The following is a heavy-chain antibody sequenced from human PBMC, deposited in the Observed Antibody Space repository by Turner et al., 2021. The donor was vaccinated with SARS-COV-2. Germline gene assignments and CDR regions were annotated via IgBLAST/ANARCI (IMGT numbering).Heavy chain of an antibody. CDR3: ATQGAIGYRYAS. CDR2: LYHSGRT. J-gene: IGHJ4*02. D-gene: IGHD5-18*01. CDR1: GVSITSHTW. V-gene: IGHV4-4*02. Sequence: QVQLQESGPGLVKPSGTLSLTCAVSGVSITSHTWWTWVRQPPGKGLEWIGELYHSGRTNYSPSLESRVTMSVDKSKNHFSLKLTSVTAADTAIYYFATQGAIGYRYASWGQGILVTVSS.